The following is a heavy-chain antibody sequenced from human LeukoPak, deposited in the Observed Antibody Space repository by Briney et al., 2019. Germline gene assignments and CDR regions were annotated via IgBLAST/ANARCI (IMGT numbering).Heavy chain of an antibody. CDR1: GFTFSDHD. CDR2: ISSSGRAI. Sequence: PGGSLRLSCAASGFTFSDHDMIWVRQAPGKGLEWVSYISSSGRAIYYADSVRGRFTISRDNAKNSVNLQMNSLRAEDTAIYYCARGVRFGDWGQGTQVTVSS. V-gene: IGHV3-48*03. J-gene: IGHJ4*02. D-gene: IGHD3-10*01. CDR3: ARGVRFGD.